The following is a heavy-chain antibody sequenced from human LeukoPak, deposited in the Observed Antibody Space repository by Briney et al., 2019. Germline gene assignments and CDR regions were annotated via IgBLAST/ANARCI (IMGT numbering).Heavy chain of an antibody. CDR3: ARDSPVATW. CDR1: GFTFSSRG. D-gene: IGHD1-26*01. CDR2: ITPSGDGT. V-gene: IGHV3-23*01. Sequence: GGSLRLSCAASGFTFSSRGMSWVRQAPGKGLEWVSSITPSGDGTYYAASVKGRFTISRDNSKKTLYLQMDSLRADDTAKYYCARDSPVATWWGQGTLVTVSP. J-gene: IGHJ4*02.